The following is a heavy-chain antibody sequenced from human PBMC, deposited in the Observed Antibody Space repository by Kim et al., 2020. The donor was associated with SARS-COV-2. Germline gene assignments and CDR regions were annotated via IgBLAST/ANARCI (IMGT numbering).Heavy chain of an antibody. J-gene: IGHJ6*02. V-gene: IGHV4-59*01. Sequence: NPSLKGRVTISVDTSKNQFSLKLSSVTAADTAVYYCARVGPVGYYYYGMDVWGQGTTVTVSS. D-gene: IGHD2-15*01. CDR3: ARVGPVGYYYYGMDV.